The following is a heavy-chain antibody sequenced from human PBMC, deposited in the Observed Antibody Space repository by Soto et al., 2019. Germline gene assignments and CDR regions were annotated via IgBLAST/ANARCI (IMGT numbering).Heavy chain of an antibody. V-gene: IGHV3-21*01. CDR2: ISSSSSYI. CDR1: GFTFSSYS. CDR3: ARDPNPVTTSDY. D-gene: IGHD4-17*01. J-gene: IGHJ4*02. Sequence: GGSLRLSCAASGFTFSSYSMNWVRQAPGKGLEWVSSISSSSSYIYYADSVKGRFTISRDNAKNSLYLQMNSLRAEDTAVYYCARDPNPVTTSDYWGQGTLVTVSS.